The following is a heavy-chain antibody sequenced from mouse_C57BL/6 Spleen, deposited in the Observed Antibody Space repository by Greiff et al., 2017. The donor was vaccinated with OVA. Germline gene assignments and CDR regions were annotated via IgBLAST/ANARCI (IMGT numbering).Heavy chain of an antibody. J-gene: IGHJ4*01. V-gene: IGHV1-18*01. D-gene: IGHD2-5*01. CDR2: INPNNGGT. CDR1: GYTFTDYN. CDR3: ARYSNYVRAMDY. Sequence: VQLKQSGPELVKPGASVKIPCKASGYTFTDYNMDWVKQSHGKSLEWIGDINPNNGGTIYNQKFKGKATLTVDKSSSTAYMELRSLTSEDTAVYYCARYSNYVRAMDYWGQGTSVTVSS.